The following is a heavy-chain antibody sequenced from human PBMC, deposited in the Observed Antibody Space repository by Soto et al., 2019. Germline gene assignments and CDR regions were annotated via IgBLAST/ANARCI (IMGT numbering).Heavy chain of an antibody. V-gene: IGHV4-59*06. J-gene: IGHJ5*02. D-gene: IGHD2-21*02. CDR2: VYYTGST. Sequence: SETLSLTCTVSGGSISSYYWSWIRQAPGKGLEWIGYVYYTGSTYYNPSLMSRLTISVDTSKNQFSLKLTSVTAAETAVYYCVRTARQGAVAPHWFDRWGQGTQVTVSS. CDR1: GGSISSYY. CDR3: VRTARQGAVAPHWFDR.